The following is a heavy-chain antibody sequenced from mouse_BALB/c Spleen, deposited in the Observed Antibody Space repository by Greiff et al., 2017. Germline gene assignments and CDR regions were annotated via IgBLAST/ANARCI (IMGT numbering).Heavy chain of an antibody. CDR3: ARWYHWYFDV. CDR2: ISYDGSN. D-gene: IGHD1-1*02. J-gene: IGHJ1*01. V-gene: IGHV3-6*02. CDR1: GYSITSGYY. Sequence: EVQLQESGPGLVKPSQSLSLTCSVTGYSITSGYYWNWIRQFPGNKLEWMGYISYDGSNNYNPSLKNRISITRDTSKNQFFLKLNSVTTEDTATYYCARWYHWYFDVWGAGTTVTVSS.